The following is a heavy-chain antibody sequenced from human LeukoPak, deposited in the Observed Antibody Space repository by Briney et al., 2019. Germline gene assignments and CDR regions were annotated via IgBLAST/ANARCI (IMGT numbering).Heavy chain of an antibody. CDR3: ARDGCTSTTCSTLGGFSS. D-gene: IGHD2-2*01. CDR2: IKQDGFEK. V-gene: IGHV3-7*01. J-gene: IGHJ5*02. CDR1: GFNFRSHA. Sequence: GGSLRLSCGASGFNFRSHAMSWVRQAPGKGLEWVANIKQDGFEKYYVDSVRGRFTISRDNAKNSLSLQMNSLRAEDTAVYYCARDGCTSTTCSTLGGFSSWGQGTLVTVSS.